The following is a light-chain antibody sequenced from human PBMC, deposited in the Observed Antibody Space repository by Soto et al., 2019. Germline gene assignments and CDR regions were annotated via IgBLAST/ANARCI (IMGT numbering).Light chain of an antibody. CDR2: EVI. CDR1: SSDVGRYDF. Sequence: QSALTQPPSASGSPGQSVTISCTGTSSDVGRYDFVSWYQHHPGKAPKLMIYEVIKRPSGVPDRFSGSKSGNTASLTVSGLQAEDEADYFCSSYADTNNYVFGTGTKVTV. CDR3: SSYADTNNYV. V-gene: IGLV2-8*01. J-gene: IGLJ1*01.